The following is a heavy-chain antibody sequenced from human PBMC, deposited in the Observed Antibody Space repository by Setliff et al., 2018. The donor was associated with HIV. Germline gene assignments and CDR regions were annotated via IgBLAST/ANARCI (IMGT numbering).Heavy chain of an antibody. J-gene: IGHJ3*02. D-gene: IGHD2-15*01. V-gene: IGHV1-18*01. CDR1: GYSFTNYG. CDR2: ISSYNDNT. Sequence: GASVKVSCKASGYSFTNYGISWVRQAPGQGLEWMGWISSYNDNTNYALNLQGRVNMTTDTSPSTAYMELRSLRSDDTAVYYCARDDVGYCSGGSCYHLFDTFDIWGQGTVVTVSS. CDR3: ARDDVGYCSGGSCYHLFDTFDI.